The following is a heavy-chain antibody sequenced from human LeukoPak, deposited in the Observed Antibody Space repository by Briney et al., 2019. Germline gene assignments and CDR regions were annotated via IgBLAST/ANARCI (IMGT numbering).Heavy chain of an antibody. CDR2: IYTSGTT. Sequence: SETLSLTCTVSGGSISSYYWSWIRQPAGKGLEWVGRIYTSGTTNYNPSLKSRVTMSVDTSKNQFSLKLSSVTAADTAVYFCARDLLAEYYYGSGSYPNWFDPWGQGTLVTVSS. D-gene: IGHD3-10*01. CDR3: ARDLLAEYYYGSGSYPNWFDP. CDR1: GGSISSYY. J-gene: IGHJ5*02. V-gene: IGHV4-4*07.